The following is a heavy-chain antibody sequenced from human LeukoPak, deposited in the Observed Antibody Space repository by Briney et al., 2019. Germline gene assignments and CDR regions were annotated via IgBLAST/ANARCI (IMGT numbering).Heavy chain of an antibody. V-gene: IGHV1-46*01. CDR2: INPSGGST. D-gene: IGHD5-24*01. CDR1: GYTFTGYY. CDR3: ARDLGDGYNLWYFDY. Sequence: ASVKVSCKASGYTFTGYYMHWVRQAPGQGLEWRGIINPSGGSTSYAQKFQGRVTMTRDMSTSTVYTELSRLRSEDTAVYYCARDLGDGYNLWYFDYWGQGTLVTVSS. J-gene: IGHJ4*02.